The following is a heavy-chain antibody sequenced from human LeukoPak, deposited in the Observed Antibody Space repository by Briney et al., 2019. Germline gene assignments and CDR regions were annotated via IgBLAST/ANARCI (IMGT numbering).Heavy chain of an antibody. J-gene: IGHJ4*02. CDR3: STWGLTAAGLFDS. CDR2: IKSKTDGGTT. D-gene: IGHD6-13*01. Sequence: GGSLRLSCAASGFTFNNAWMSWVRQAPGKGLEWVGRIKSKTDGGTTDYAAPVKGRFTISRDDSKNTLYLQMNSLKTEDTAVYYCSTWGLTAAGLFDSWGQGTLVTVSS. CDR1: GFTFNNAW. V-gene: IGHV3-15*01.